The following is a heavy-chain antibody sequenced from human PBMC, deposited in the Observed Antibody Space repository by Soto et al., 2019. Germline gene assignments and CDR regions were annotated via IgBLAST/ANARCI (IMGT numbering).Heavy chain of an antibody. J-gene: IGHJ4*02. V-gene: IGHV3-30*03. CDR1: GFTFSSYG. CDR2: ISYDGTNK. Sequence: QVQLVESGGGVVQPGRSLRLSCTGSGFTFSSYGMHWVRKAPGKGLEWVAVISYDGTNKYYADSAKGLFTISRDNSKNTLYLQMNSLRAEDTAVYSCAILGYCSGGGCYSGFDYWGQGTLVTVSS. D-gene: IGHD2-15*01. CDR3: AILGYCSGGGCYSGFDY.